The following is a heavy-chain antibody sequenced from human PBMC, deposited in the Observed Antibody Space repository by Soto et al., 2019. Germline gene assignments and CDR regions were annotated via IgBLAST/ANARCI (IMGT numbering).Heavy chain of an antibody. CDR1: GFTFSNAW. Sequence: GGSLRLSCAASGFTFSNAWMSWVRQAPGKGLEWVGRIKSKTDGGTTDYAAPVKGRFTISRDDSKNTLYLQMNSLKTEDTAVYYCSPLDRFYDYVWGSYRFGVIDYWGQGTLVTVSS. CDR3: SPLDRFYDYVWGSYRFGVIDY. V-gene: IGHV3-15*01. J-gene: IGHJ4*02. D-gene: IGHD3-16*02. CDR2: IKSKTDGGTT.